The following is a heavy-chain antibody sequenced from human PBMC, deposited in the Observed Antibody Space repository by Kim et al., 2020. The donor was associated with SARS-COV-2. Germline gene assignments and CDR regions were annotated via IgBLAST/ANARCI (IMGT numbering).Heavy chain of an antibody. V-gene: IGHV3-64D*06. CDR1: GFTFSSYA. CDR3: VKDEGITMVRGVINQDNWFDP. D-gene: IGHD3-10*01. Sequence: GGSLRLSCSASGFTFSSYAMHWVRQAPGKGLEYVSAISSNGGSTYYADSVKGRFTISRDNSKNTLYLQMSSLRAEDTAVYYCVKDEGITMVRGVINQDNWFDPWGQGTLVTVSS. CDR2: ISSNGGST. J-gene: IGHJ5*02.